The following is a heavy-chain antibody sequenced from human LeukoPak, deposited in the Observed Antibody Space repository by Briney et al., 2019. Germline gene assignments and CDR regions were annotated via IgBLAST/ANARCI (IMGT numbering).Heavy chain of an antibody. J-gene: IGHJ4*02. CDR3: ARDSPAVAGSFDY. Sequence: GGSLRLSXAASGFTFSSYSMNWVRQAPGKGLEWVSSISSSSSYIYYADSVKGRFTISRDNAKNSLYLQMNSLRAEDTAVYYCARDSPAVAGSFDYWGQGTLVTVSS. CDR1: GFTFSSYS. CDR2: ISSSSSYI. V-gene: IGHV3-21*01. D-gene: IGHD6-19*01.